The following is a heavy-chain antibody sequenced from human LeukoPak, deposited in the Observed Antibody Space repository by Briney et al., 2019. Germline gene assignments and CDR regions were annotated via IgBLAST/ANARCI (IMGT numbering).Heavy chain of an antibody. Sequence: GSLRLSCAASGFTFSSYNMNWVRQAPGKGLEWIGEINHSGSTNYNPSLKSRVTISVDTSKNQFSLKLSSVTAADTAVYYCARGIQQLGDYYMDVWGKGTTITVSS. D-gene: IGHD6-13*01. CDR1: GFTFSSYN. V-gene: IGHV4-34*01. J-gene: IGHJ6*03. CDR3: ARGIQQLGDYYMDV. CDR2: INHSGST.